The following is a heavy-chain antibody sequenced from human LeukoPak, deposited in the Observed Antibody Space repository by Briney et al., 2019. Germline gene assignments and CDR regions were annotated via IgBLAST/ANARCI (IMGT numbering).Heavy chain of an antibody. CDR1: GYILTSYY. Sequence: ASVKVSCKASGYILTSYYMHWVRQAPGQGLEWMGIINPSSGSTSYAQKFQGRVTMTRDTSTSTVHMELSSLRSEDTAMYYCARGRARDSSGYPNYWGQGTLVTVSS. V-gene: IGHV1-46*01. CDR3: ARGRARDSSGYPNY. J-gene: IGHJ4*02. D-gene: IGHD3-22*01. CDR2: INPSSGST.